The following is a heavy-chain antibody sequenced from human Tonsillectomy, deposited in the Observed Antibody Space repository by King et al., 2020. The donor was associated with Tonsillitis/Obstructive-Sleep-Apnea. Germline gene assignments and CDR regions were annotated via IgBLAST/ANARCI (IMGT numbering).Heavy chain of an antibody. J-gene: IGHJ5*02. CDR2: ISGNGDIT. Sequence: VQLVESGGVLAQPGGSLRLSYTASGFNFNNFAMTWVRQAPGKGLEWVSTISGNGDITYYAESVKGRFTISRDNSRNTVYLQMNSLRAEDTAVYYCAKRGDSIGWFDPWVQGTLVTVSS. D-gene: IGHD3-16*01. CDR1: GFNFNNFA. CDR3: AKRGDSIGWFDP. V-gene: IGHV3-23*04.